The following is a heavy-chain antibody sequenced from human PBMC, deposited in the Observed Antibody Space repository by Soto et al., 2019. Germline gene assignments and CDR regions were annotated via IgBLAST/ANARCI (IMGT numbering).Heavy chain of an antibody. J-gene: IGHJ1*01. V-gene: IGHV3-9*01. CDR2: ISWNSGSI. Sequence: GGSLRLSCAASGFNFDDYAMHWVRQAPGKGLEWVSGISWNSGSIGYADSVKGRFTISRDNAENSLYLQMNSLRAEDTALYYCANGREYSGSDYGTSTLGYVQHWGQGTLVTVSS. CDR3: ANGREYSGSDYGTSTLGYVQH. CDR1: GFNFDDYA. D-gene: IGHD1-26*01.